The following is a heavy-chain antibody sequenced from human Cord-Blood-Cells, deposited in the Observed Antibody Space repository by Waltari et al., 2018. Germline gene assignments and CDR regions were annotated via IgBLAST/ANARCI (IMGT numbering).Heavy chain of an antibody. CDR3: ARAGPHWYFDL. CDR1: GYTFTGYY. V-gene: IGHV1-2*02. Sequence: QVQLVQSGAEVKKPGASVKVSCKASGYTFTGYYMHCVRQTPGQGLEWMGWIKPNSCGTNYAEKFHGRVTRTRDTSISTAYMGLGRLRSDDTAVYYCARAGPHWYFDLWGRGTLVTVSS. CDR2: IKPNSCGT. J-gene: IGHJ2*01.